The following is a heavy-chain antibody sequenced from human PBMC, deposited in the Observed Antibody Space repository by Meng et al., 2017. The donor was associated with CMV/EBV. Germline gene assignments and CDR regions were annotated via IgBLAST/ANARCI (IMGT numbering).Heavy chain of an antibody. CDR2: IIPIFGTA. CDR3: ARSIFGVVAYFDY. D-gene: IGHD3-3*01. V-gene: IGHV1-69*05. CDR1: GGTFSSYA. Sequence: TASGGTFSSYAIRWVRQAPGQGLEWMGGIIPIFGTANYAQKFQGRVTITTNESTSTAYMELSSLRSEDTAVYYCARSIFGVVAYFDYWGQGTLVTVSS. J-gene: IGHJ4*02.